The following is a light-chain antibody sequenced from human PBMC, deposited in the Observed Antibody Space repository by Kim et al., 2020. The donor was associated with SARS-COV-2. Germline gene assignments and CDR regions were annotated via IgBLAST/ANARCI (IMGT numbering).Light chain of an antibody. V-gene: IGLV3-1*01. CDR3: QAWDIGTVL. Sequence: VSPGQTANISCSGDNLGDKFVCWYQQKAGQSPVLVIHQDNKRPSGVPERFSGSNSGNTATLTISGTQAMDEADYYCQAWDIGTVLFGGGTQLTVL. CDR2: QDN. CDR1: NLGDKF. J-gene: IGLJ3*02.